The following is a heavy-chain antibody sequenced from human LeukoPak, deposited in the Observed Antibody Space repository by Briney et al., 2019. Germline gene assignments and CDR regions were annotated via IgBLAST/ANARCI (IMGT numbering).Heavy chain of an antibody. Sequence: GGSLRLSCAASGFTFSSYWMSWVRQAPGKGLEWVANIKQDGSEKYYVDSVKGRFTISRDNAKNSLYLQMNSLRAEDTAVYFCARDRRGYGGNFDYWGQGTLVTVSS. V-gene: IGHV3-7*01. CDR3: ARDRRGYGGNFDY. CDR1: GFTFSSYW. J-gene: IGHJ4*02. D-gene: IGHD4-23*01. CDR2: IKQDGSEK.